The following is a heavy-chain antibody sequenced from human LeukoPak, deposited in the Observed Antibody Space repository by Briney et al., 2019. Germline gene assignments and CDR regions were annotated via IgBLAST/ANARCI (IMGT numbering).Heavy chain of an antibody. V-gene: IGHV4-31*03. Sequence: SETLSLTCTVSGGSISSGGYYWSWIRQHPGKGLEWIGYIYYSGSTYYNPSLKSRVTISVDTSKNQFSLKLSSVTAADTAVYYCARVKQWLVRPDYWGQGTLVTVSS. CDR1: GGSISSGGYY. J-gene: IGHJ4*02. CDR3: ARVKQWLVRPDY. CDR2: IYYSGST. D-gene: IGHD6-19*01.